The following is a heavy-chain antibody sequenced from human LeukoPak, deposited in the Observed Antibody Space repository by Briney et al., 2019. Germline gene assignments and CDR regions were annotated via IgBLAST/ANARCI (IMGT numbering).Heavy chain of an antibody. CDR3: ARRSGSSWSSFDY. D-gene: IGHD6-13*01. CDR2: ISGFGGST. CDR1: GFTFDDYA. Sequence: GGSLRLSCAASGFTFDDYAMNWVRQAPGKGLEWVSGISGFGGSTYYAPSVKGRLTISRDNFGNMLYLHLDSLRVEDTAIYYCARRSGSSWSSFDYWGQGTLVTVSS. J-gene: IGHJ4*02. V-gene: IGHV3-23*01.